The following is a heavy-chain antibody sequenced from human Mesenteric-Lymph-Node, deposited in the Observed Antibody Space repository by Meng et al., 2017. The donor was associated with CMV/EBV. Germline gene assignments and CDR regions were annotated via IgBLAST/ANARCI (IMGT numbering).Heavy chain of an antibody. D-gene: IGHD4-17*01. V-gene: IGHV3-30*02. CDR1: GITFSSYG. CDR2: IRYDGTNK. J-gene: IGHJ6*02. Sequence: GGSLRLSCAASGITFSSYGMHWVRQAPGKGLEWVAFIRYDGTNKYYADSVKGRFTISRDNSKNTLYLQMNSLRAEDTAVYYCAKDAYGAYYYYGMDVWGQGTTVTVSS. CDR3: AKDAYGAYYYYGMDV.